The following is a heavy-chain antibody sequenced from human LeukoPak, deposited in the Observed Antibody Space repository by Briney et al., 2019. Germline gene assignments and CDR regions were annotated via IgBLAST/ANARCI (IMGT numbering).Heavy chain of an antibody. D-gene: IGHD2-21*02. J-gene: IGHJ4*02. CDR3: ARVDVVVTASGLVDY. Sequence: SETLSLTCTVSGGSISSGDYYWGWIRQPPGKGLEWIGYSYYSGSTYYNPSLKSRVTISVDTSKNQFSLKLSSVTAADTAVYYCARVDVVVTASGLVDYWGRGTLVTVSS. V-gene: IGHV4-30-4*01. CDR2: SYYSGST. CDR1: GGSISSGDYY.